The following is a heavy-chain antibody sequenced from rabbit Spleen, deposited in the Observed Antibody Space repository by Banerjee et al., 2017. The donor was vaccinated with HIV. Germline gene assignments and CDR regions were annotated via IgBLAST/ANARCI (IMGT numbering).Heavy chain of an antibody. Sequence: QEHLVESGGGLVQPGGSLTLTCTASGFSFSSSYYMCWVRQAPGKGLEWIGCIATGNSGYTDYASWGKGRFTISKTSSTPVTLQMTSLTAADTATYFCARDNLNSNDYRITRMDLLGQGTLVTVS. D-gene: IGHD6-1*01. V-gene: IGHV1S45*01. CDR3: ARDNLNSNDYRITRMDL. CDR1: GFSFSSSYY. CDR2: IATGNSGYT. J-gene: IGHJ3*01.